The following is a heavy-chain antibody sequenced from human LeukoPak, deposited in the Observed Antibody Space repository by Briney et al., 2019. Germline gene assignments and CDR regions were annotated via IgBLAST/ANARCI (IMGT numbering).Heavy chain of an antibody. CDR2: INWSGRST. J-gene: IGHJ6*03. CDR1: GFTFDDYG. V-gene: IGHV3-20*04. D-gene: IGHD2-21*02. CDR3: ARVWNCGGHCYSDYYYYMDV. Sequence: GGSLRLSCVGSGFTFDDYGMSWVRQAPGKGLEWVAGINWSGRSTGYGDSVKGRFTISRDNAKNSLYLQMNSLRAEDTALYYCARVWNCGGHCYSDYYYYMDVWGEGTTVTVSS.